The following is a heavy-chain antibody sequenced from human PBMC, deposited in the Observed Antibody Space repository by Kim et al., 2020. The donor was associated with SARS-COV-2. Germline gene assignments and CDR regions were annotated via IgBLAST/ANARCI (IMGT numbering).Heavy chain of an antibody. D-gene: IGHD4-17*01. CDR3: ARETTVTAFDP. V-gene: IGHV4-59*13. CDR2: IYYSGST. J-gene: IGHJ5*02. Sequence: SETLCLTCTVSGGSISSYYWSWIRQPPGKGLEWIGYIYYSGSTNYNPSLKSRVTISVDTSKNQFSLKLSSVTAADTAVYYCARETTVTAFDPWGQGTLVTVSS. CDR1: GGSISSYY.